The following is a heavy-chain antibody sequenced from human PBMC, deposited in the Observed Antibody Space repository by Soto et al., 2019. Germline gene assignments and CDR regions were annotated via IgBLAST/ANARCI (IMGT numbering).Heavy chain of an antibody. CDR2: INPNSRGT. CDR1: GYTFTDYF. J-gene: IGHJ5*02. Sequence: WASVKVSCKASGYTFTDYFIHWVRQAPGQGFEWMGWINPNSRGTNYAQKFQGRVTMTRDTSNSTAYMELRGLTSDDTAVYYCARVTLKAENWFDPWGQGTTVTFSS. CDR3: ARVTLKAENWFDP. V-gene: IGHV1-2*02.